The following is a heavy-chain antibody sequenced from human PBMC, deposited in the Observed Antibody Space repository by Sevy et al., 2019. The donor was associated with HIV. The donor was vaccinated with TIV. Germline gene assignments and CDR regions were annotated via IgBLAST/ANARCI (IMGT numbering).Heavy chain of an antibody. CDR1: GYTFTGYY. CDR3: AREGLAAAVYYYGMDV. D-gene: IGHD6-13*01. Sequence: ASVKVSCKASGYTFTGYYMHWVRQAPGQGLAWMGRINPNSGGTNYAQKFQGRVTMTRDTSISTSYLELSWLGSDDTAVDYCAREGLAAAVYYYGMDVWGQGTTVTVSS. V-gene: IGHV1-2*06. CDR2: INPNSGGT. J-gene: IGHJ6*02.